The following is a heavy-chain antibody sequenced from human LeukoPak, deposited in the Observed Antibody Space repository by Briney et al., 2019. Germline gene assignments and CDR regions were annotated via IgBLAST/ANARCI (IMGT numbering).Heavy chain of an antibody. J-gene: IGHJ4*02. CDR1: GGSISSYY. CDR3: ARVSGYDWESFYDY. D-gene: IGHD5-12*01. V-gene: IGHV4-59*01. CDR2: IHYSGST. Sequence: KPSETLSLTCTVSGGSISSYYWSWIRQPPGKGLEWIGYIHYSGSTNHNPSLKSRVTISVDTSKNQFSLRLSSVTAADTAVYYCARVSGYDWESFYDYWGQGTLVTVSS.